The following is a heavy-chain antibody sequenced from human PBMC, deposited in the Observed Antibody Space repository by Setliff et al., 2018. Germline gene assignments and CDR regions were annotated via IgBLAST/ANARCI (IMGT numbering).Heavy chain of an antibody. CDR3: ARGAGAATGEGFDI. J-gene: IGHJ3*02. CDR1: VGSISGYY. CDR2: MYGNS. D-gene: IGHD7-27*01. Sequence: SETLSLTCTVSVGSISGYYWTWIRQPAGKGLEWIGRMYGNSNYNPSLKSRVTMSIDTSKNKFSLKLSSVTAADTAVYYCARGAGAATGEGFDIWVQGTMVTVSS. V-gene: IGHV4-4*07.